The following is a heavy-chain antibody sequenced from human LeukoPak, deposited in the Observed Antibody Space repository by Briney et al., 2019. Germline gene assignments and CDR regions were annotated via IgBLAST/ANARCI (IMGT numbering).Heavy chain of an antibody. Sequence: ASVKLSCKASGYTFTSYYMHWVRQAPGQGLEWMGIINPSGGSTSYAQKFQGRVTMTRDTSTSTVYMELSSLRSEDTAVYCCAKGSLLGFGESPLDYWGQGNLVTVSS. J-gene: IGHJ4*02. V-gene: IGHV1-46*01. CDR1: GYTFTSYY. D-gene: IGHD3-10*01. CDR3: AKGSLLGFGESPLDY. CDR2: INPSGGST.